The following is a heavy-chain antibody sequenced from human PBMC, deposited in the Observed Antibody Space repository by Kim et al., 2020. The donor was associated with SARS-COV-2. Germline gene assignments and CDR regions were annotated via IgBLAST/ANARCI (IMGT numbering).Heavy chain of an antibody. V-gene: IGHV3-11*01. CDR3: AASGTYYYDSSGVGVDAFDI. CDR1: GFTFSDYY. J-gene: IGHJ3*02. CDR2: ISSSGSTI. Sequence: GGSLRLSCAASGFTFSDYYMSWIRQAPGKGLEWVSYISSSGSTIYYADSVKGRFTISRDNAKNSLYLQMNSLRAEDTAVYYCAASGTYYYDSSGVGVDAFDIWGQGTMVTVSS. D-gene: IGHD3-22*01.